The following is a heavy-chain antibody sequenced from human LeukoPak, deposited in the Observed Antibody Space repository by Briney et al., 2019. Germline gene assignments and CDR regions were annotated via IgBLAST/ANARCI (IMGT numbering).Heavy chain of an antibody. V-gene: IGHV4-34*01. CDR1: GGSLSGYY. J-gene: IGHJ6*03. D-gene: IGHD2-2*01. Sequence: SETLSLTCAVYGGSLSGYYWSWIRQPPGKGLEWIGDTNHTRSTNYNPSLKSRVTVSVDTSKTQFPLKLSSVTAADTAVYYCARVLAKKKLPVVGPAAIGTFDPREHYYYYMDVWGKGTTDTVSS. CDR3: ARVLAKKKLPVVGPAAIGTFDPREHYYYYMDV. CDR2: TNHTRST.